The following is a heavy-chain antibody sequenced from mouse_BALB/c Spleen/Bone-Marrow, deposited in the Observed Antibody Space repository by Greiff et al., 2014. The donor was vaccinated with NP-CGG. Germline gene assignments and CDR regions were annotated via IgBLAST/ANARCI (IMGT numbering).Heavy chain of an antibody. J-gene: IGHJ4*01. V-gene: IGHV5-6-5*01. Sequence: EVNVVESGGGLVKPGGSLKLSCAASGFTFSSYAMSWVRQTPEKRLEWVASISSGSSTYYPDSVKGRFTISRDNARNILYLQMNSLRSEDTAMYYCARGRTRGYTMDYWGQGTSVTVSS. CDR2: ISSGSST. CDR3: ARGRTRGYTMDY. CDR1: GFTFSSYA.